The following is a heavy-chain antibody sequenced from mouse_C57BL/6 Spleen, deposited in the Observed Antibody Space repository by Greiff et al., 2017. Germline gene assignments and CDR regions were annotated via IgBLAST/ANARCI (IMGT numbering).Heavy chain of an antibody. CDR3: ARCDYYGYAMDY. V-gene: IGHV1-54*01. Sequence: QVQLQQSGAELVRPGPSVTVSCKASGYAFTNYLIEWVKQRPGQGLEWIGVINPGSGGNNYHEKFKGKATLTADKSSSTAYMQLSSLTSEDSAAYFCARCDYYGYAMDYWGQGTSVTVSS. J-gene: IGHJ4*01. CDR2: INPGSGGN. D-gene: IGHD1-1*01. CDR1: GYAFTNYL.